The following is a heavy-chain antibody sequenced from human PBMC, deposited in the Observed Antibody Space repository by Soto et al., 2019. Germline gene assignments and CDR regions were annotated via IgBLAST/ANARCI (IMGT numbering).Heavy chain of an antibody. J-gene: IGHJ4*02. CDR1: GGTFSSYA. D-gene: IGHD3-3*01. CDR2: IIPIFGTA. Sequence: QVQLVQSGAEVKKPGSSVKVSCKASGGTFSSYAISWVRQAPGQGLEWMGGIIPIFGTANYAQKFQCRVTNTAGEHTSTAYMELSSLRSEDTAVYYCARPGGEGSGLSPLDYWGQGTLGTVSS. CDR3: ARPGGEGSGLSPLDY. V-gene: IGHV1-69*12.